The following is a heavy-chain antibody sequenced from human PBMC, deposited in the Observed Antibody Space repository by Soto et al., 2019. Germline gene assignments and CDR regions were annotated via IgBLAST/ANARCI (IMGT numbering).Heavy chain of an antibody. CDR2: INAGNGNT. V-gene: IGHV1-3*01. J-gene: IGHJ4*02. CDR3: ARDFQAYFDY. Sequence: ASVKVSCKASGYTFTSYGISWVRQAPGQRLEWMGWINAGNGNTKYSQKFQGRVTITRDTSASTAYMELSSLRSEDTAVYYCARDFQAYFDYWGQGTLVTVSS. CDR1: GYTFTSYG.